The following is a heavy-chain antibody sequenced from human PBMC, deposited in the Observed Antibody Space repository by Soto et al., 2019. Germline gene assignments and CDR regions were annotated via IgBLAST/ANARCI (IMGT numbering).Heavy chain of an antibody. CDR2: ISGSGGST. D-gene: IGHD2-15*01. CDR3: AKDLYKLVVVVAATVGAFDI. CDR1: GFTFSSYA. V-gene: IGHV3-23*01. J-gene: IGHJ3*02. Sequence: EVQLLESGGGLVQPGGSLRLSCAASGFTFSSYAMSWVRQAPGKGLEWVSAISGSGGSTYYADSVKGRFTISRDNSKNTLYLQMNSLRAEDTAVYYCAKDLYKLVVVVAATVGAFDIWGQGTMVTVSS.